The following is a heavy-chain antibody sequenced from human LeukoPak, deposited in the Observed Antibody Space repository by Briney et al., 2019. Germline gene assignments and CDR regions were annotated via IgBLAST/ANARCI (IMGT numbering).Heavy chain of an antibody. CDR1: GYSISSGYY. Sequence: SETLSLTCTVSGYSISSGYYWGWIRQPPGKGLEWIGSIYHSGSTYYNPSLKSRVTISVDTSKNQFSLRLTSVTAADTAFYYCARLWSTSCRGGSYPHQPNSWGQGTLVTVSS. CDR3: ARLWSTSCRGGSYPHQPNS. CDR2: IYHSGST. J-gene: IGHJ4*02. V-gene: IGHV4-38-2*02. D-gene: IGHD2-15*01.